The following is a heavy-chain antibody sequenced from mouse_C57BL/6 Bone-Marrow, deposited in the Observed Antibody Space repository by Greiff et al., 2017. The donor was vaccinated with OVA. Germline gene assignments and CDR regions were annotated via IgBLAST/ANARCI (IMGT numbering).Heavy chain of an antibody. Sequence: EVKVEESGGGLVQPGGSMKLSCVASGFTFSNYWMNWVRQSPEQGLEWVAQIRLKSDNYATPYAESGKGRFTISRDDSKSSVYMQMNNIRAEDTGIYYCTGDDGTTWGAMDDWGQGTSVTVSS. CDR1: GFTFSNYW. J-gene: IGHJ4*01. V-gene: IGHV6-3*01. CDR2: IRLKSDNYAT. CDR3: TGDDGTTWGAMDD. D-gene: IGHD2-3*01.